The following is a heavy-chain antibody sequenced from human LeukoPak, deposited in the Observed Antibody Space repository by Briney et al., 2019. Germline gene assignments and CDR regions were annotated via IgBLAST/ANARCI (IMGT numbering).Heavy chain of an antibody. Sequence: SQTLSLTCGISGDSVSNYNAWNWVRQSPSRGLEWLGRTFYRSRWYNTYAVSVKSRIVINADASKNLFSLQLNSVTPEDTAVYYCARDLAPGSREDAFDIWGQGTMVTVSS. CDR1: GDSVSNYNA. D-gene: IGHD3-10*01. J-gene: IGHJ3*02. CDR3: ARDLAPGSREDAFDI. V-gene: IGHV6-1*01. CDR2: TFYRSRWYN.